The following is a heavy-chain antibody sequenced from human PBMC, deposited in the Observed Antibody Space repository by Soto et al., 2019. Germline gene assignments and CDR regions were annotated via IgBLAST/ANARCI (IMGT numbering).Heavy chain of an antibody. V-gene: IGHV4-61*01. CDR2: IYYSGST. CDR3: ARVTGYCSSTSCYYMFDY. Sequence: QVQLQESGPGLVKPSETLSLTCTVSGGSVSSGSYYWSWIRQPPGKGLEWIGYIYYSGSTNYNPSLKSRVTISVDTSKNQFSLKLSSVTAADTAVYYCARVTGYCSSTSCYYMFDYWGQGTLVTVSS. CDR1: GGSVSSGSYY. J-gene: IGHJ4*02. D-gene: IGHD2-2*01.